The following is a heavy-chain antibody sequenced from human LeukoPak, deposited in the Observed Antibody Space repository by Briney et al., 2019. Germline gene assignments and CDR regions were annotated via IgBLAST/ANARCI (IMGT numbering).Heavy chain of an antibody. J-gene: IGHJ5*02. Sequence: SETLSLTCTVSGGSISSYYWSWIRQPPGKGLEWIGYIYYSGSTNYNPFLKSRVTISVDTSKNQFSLKLSSVTAADTAVYYCARGSSSGSYHPLDPWGQGTLVTVSS. CDR1: GGSISSYY. CDR3: ARGSSSGSYHPLDP. CDR2: IYYSGST. V-gene: IGHV4-59*01. D-gene: IGHD3-10*01.